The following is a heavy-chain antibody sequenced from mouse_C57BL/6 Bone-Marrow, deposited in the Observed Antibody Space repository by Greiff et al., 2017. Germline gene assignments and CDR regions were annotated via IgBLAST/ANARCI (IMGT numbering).Heavy chain of an antibody. J-gene: IGHJ2*01. CDR2: ISDGGSYT. V-gene: IGHV5-4*01. D-gene: IGHD1-1*01. CDR3: ARDCYGSRYYFDY. Sequence: EVQGVESGGGLVKPGGSLKLSCAASGFTFSSYALSWVRQTPEKRLEWVATISDGGSYTYYPDNVKGRFTISRDNAKNNLYLQMSHLKSEDTAMYYCARDCYGSRYYFDYWGQGTTLTVSS. CDR1: GFTFSSYA.